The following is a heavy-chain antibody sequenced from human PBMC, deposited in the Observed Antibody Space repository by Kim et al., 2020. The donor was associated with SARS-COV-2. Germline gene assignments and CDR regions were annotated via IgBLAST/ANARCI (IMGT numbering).Heavy chain of an antibody. D-gene: IGHD2-15*01. CDR1: GFSLSTSGMC. V-gene: IGHV2-70*13. CDR3: ARIHRDIGGYRKIDY. Sequence: SGPTLVKPTQTLTLTCTFSGFSLSTSGMCVTWIRQPPGKALEWLAMIDWDGDKHYTSSLRSRLTISKDISKNQVVLTMTNMDPMDTGTFYCARIHRDIGGYRKIDYWGRGTLVTVSS. CDR2: IDWDGDK. J-gene: IGHJ4*02.